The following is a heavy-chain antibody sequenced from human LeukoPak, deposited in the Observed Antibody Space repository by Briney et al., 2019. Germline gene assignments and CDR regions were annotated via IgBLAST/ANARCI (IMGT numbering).Heavy chain of an antibody. CDR3: AKDLNSTYNYDSSGYEDAFDI. D-gene: IGHD3-22*01. CDR1: GFTFSSYS. Sequence: GGSLRLSCAASGFTFSSYSMNWVRQAPGKGLEWVSYISSSSSTIYYADSVKGRFTISRDNAKNSLYPQMNSLRAEDTAVYYCAKDLNSTYNYDSSGYEDAFDIWGQGTMVTVSS. V-gene: IGHV3-48*01. CDR2: ISSSSSTI. J-gene: IGHJ3*02.